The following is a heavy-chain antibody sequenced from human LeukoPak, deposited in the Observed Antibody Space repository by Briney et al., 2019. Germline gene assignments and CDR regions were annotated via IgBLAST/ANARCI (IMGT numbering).Heavy chain of an antibody. J-gene: IGHJ4*02. CDR2: ISAYNGNT. CDR3: ARDYGYSSSSLVMID. CDR1: GYTFTSYG. D-gene: IGHD6-6*01. V-gene: IGHV1-18*01. Sequence: ASVKVSCKASGYTFTSYGISWVRQAPGQGLEWMGWISAYNGNTNYAQKLQGRVTMTTDTSTSTAYMELRSLRSDDTAVYYCARDYGYSSSSLVMIDWGQGTLVTVSS.